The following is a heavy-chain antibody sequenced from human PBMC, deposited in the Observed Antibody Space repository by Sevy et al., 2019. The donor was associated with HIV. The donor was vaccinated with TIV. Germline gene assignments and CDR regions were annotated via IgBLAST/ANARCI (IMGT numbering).Heavy chain of an antibody. D-gene: IGHD6-19*01. J-gene: IGHJ4*02. V-gene: IGHV4-4*07. CDR1: GGSISSYY. Sequence: SETLSLTCTVSGGSISSYYWSWMRQPAGKGLEWIGHIYSSGSTTYNPSLKSRVTMSIDTSKNQFSLKLNSVTAADMAVYYCAREKFSSGWYGFDYWGQGTLVTVSS. CDR3: AREKFSSGWYGFDY. CDR2: IYSSGST.